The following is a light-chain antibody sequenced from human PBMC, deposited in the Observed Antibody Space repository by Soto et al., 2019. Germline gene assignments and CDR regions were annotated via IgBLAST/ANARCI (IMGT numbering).Light chain of an antibody. V-gene: IGLV1-44*01. J-gene: IGLJ1*01. CDR1: SSNFGSNT. Sequence: QSALTQPPSASGTPGQRVTISCSGSSSNFGSNTVNWYQQLPGTAPKLLIYSNNQRPSGVPDRFSGSKSGTSASLAISGLQSEDEADYYCAARDDSLNGYYVFGTGTKVTVL. CDR2: SNN. CDR3: AARDDSLNGYYV.